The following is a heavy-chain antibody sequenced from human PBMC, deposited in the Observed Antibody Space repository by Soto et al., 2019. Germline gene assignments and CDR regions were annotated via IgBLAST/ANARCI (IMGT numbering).Heavy chain of an antibody. D-gene: IGHD3-22*01. CDR1: GGSISSYY. Sequence: SETLSLTCTVSGGSISSYYWSWIRQPPGKGQEWIGYIYCSGTTCYNPSLKSRVTISVDTSKNQFSLKLSSVTAADTAVYYCARAYYYDSSGYFWYFDLWGRGTLVTVSS. J-gene: IGHJ2*01. V-gene: IGHV4-59*08. CDR3: ARAYYYDSSGYFWYFDL. CDR2: IYCSGTT.